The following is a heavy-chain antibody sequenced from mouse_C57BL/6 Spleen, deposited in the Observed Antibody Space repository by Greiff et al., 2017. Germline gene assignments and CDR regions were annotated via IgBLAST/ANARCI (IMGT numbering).Heavy chain of an antibody. J-gene: IGHJ2*01. CDR3: ARKGDYGSYYFDY. CDR2: IYPGDGDT. CDR1: GYAFSSYW. Sequence: QVQLQQSGAELVKPGASVKISCKASGYAFSSYWMNWVKQRPGKGLEWIGQIYPGDGDTNYNGKFKGKATLTADKSSSTAYMQLNSLTSEDSAVYFCARKGDYGSYYFDYWGQGTTLTVSS. D-gene: IGHD1-2*01. V-gene: IGHV1-80*01.